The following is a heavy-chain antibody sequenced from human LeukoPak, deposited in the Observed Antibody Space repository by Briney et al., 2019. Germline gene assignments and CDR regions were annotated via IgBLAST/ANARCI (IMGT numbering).Heavy chain of an antibody. CDR2: IYYSGST. CDR1: GGSISSYY. Sequence: PSETLSLTCTVSGGSISSYYWSWIRQPPGKGLEWIGYIYYSGSTNYNPSLKSRVTMSVDTSKNQFSLKLSSVTAADTAVYYCARDPGSSGWYPWGQGTLVTVSS. V-gene: IGHV4-59*12. D-gene: IGHD6-19*01. CDR3: ARDPGSSGWYP. J-gene: IGHJ5*02.